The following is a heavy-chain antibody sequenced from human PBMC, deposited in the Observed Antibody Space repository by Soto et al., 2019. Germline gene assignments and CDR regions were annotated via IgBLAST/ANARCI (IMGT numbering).Heavy chain of an antibody. CDR3: ARRYSFAQGDGMDV. CDR2: IITMFGTT. D-gene: IGHD5-12*01. V-gene: IGHV1-69*01. J-gene: IGHJ6*02. Sequence: QVHLVQSGAEVKKPGSSVKVSCAASGDIFTKYVITWVRQAPGQGLEWMGEIITMFGTTDYEPRFQGRLTITADESTGTGYMELRSLRSEDTAIYYCARRYSFAQGDGMDVWGQGTTVIVSS. CDR1: GDIFTKYV.